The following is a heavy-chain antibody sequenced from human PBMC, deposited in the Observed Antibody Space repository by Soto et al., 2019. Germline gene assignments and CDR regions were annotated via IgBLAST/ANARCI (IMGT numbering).Heavy chain of an antibody. V-gene: IGHV3-23*01. J-gene: IGHJ3*02. CDR1: GFSLSDYW. D-gene: IGHD2-21*01. CDR3: AKDAGIRNDAFDI. Sequence: GGSLRLSCAASGFSLSDYWMHWVRQVPGKGLLWVSRISVNGRSTKYADSVKGRFTISRDNSKNTLYLQMNSLRAEDTAVYYCAKDAGIRNDAFDIWGQGTMVTVSS. CDR2: ISVNGRST.